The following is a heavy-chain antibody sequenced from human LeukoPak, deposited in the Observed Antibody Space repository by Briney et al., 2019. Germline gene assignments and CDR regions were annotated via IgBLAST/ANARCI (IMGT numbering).Heavy chain of an antibody. D-gene: IGHD3-22*01. Sequence: GGFLRLSCAASGFTVSNNYMSWVRQTPGKGLEWVSIIYGGGSTYYADSVKGRFTISRDTSKKTLYLQMNSLRAEDTAVYYCASTPEYYYDSSGYLYYYYGMDVWGQGTTVTVSS. J-gene: IGHJ6*02. CDR1: GFTVSNNY. CDR2: IYGGGST. CDR3: ASTPEYYYDSSGYLYYYYGMDV. V-gene: IGHV3-53*01.